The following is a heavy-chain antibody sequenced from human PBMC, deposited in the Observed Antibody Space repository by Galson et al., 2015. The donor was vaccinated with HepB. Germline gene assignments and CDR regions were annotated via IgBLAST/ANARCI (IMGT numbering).Heavy chain of an antibody. CDR2: ISGSGIST. Sequence: SLRLSCAASKLSFSDYAMSWVRQAPGKGLEWLSFISGSGISTYYANSVKGRFTISRDNSNNMLYLQMNSLRAEDTAVYYCAKDQNCTKSVCYTYLYNSMDVWGQGTTVTVSS. D-gene: IGHD2-8*01. J-gene: IGHJ6*02. CDR3: AKDQNCTKSVCYTYLYNSMDV. V-gene: IGHV3-23*01. CDR1: KLSFSDYA.